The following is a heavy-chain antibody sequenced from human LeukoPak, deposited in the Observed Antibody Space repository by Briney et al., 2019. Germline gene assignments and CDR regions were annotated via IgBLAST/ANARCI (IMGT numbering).Heavy chain of an antibody. D-gene: IGHD6-19*01. V-gene: IGHV3-48*03. CDR2: ISSSGSTI. CDR1: GFTFSSYE. Sequence: GGSLRLSCAASGFTFSSYEMNWVRQAPGKGLEWVSYISSSGSTIYYADSVKGRFTISRDNAKNSLYLQMNSLRAEDTAVYYCASHEYSSGPDWFDPWAREPWSPSPQ. CDR3: ASHEYSSGPDWFDP. J-gene: IGHJ5*02.